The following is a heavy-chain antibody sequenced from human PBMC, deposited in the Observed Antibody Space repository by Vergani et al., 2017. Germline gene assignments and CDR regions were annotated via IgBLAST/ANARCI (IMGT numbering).Heavy chain of an antibody. Sequence: QVQLVQSGAEVKKPGASVKVSCKASVYTFTSYYMHWVRQAPGQGLEWMGIINPSGGITSYAQKFQGRFTMTRDTSTSTVYRELSSLRSEDTAVYYWARDSRYCSSTSCYVGRDWFDPWGQGTLVTVSS. D-gene: IGHD2-2*01. CDR2: INPSGGIT. V-gene: IGHV1-46*01. CDR1: VYTFTSYY. CDR3: ARDSRYCSSTSCYVGRDWFDP. J-gene: IGHJ5*02.